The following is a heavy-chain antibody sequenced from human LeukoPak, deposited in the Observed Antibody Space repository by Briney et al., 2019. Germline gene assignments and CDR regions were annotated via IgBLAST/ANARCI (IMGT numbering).Heavy chain of an antibody. CDR1: GFTVGANY. D-gene: IGHD3-10*01. J-gene: IGHJ4*02. CDR2: IYSGRRT. Sequence: TGGSLRLSCAASGFTVGANYMSWDRQAPGKGLEWVSIIYSGRRTYYADSVKGRFTISRDNSKNTLYLQMNSLRAEDTAVYYCTRRGFGSGEDDYWGQGTLVTVSS. V-gene: IGHV3-53*01. CDR3: TRRGFGSGEDDY.